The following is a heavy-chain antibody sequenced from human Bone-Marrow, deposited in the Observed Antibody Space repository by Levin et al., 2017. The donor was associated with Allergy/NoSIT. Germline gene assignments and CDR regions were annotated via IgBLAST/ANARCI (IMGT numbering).Heavy chain of an antibody. CDR1: GVSINNYF. Sequence: PSETLSLTCNVSGVSINNYFWTWIRQPPGKGLEWIGYIYSTATTSYNPSLKSRVTMSIDTSKNQIALKLSSVTAADTAVYYCARAGDWESSVWYGTKDYDMDVWGQGTTVTVSS. D-gene: IGHD6-19*01. J-gene: IGHJ6*02. CDR2: IYSTATT. V-gene: IGHV4-59*01. CDR3: ARAGDWESSVWYGTKDYDMDV.